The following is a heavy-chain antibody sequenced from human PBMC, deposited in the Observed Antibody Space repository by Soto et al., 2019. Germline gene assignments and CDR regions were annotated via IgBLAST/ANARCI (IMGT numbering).Heavy chain of an antibody. J-gene: IGHJ4*02. D-gene: IGHD3-3*01. CDR2: ISTYNGNT. CDR1: GYTFTSYG. V-gene: IGHV1-18*04. CDR3: ARLLFLEWFDDY. Sequence: ASVKVSCKTSGYTFTSYGISWVRQAPGQGLEWMGWISTYNGNTNYAQKFQGRATMTTDTSTTTAYMELRSLKSDDTAVYYCARLLFLEWFDDYWGQGTLVTVS.